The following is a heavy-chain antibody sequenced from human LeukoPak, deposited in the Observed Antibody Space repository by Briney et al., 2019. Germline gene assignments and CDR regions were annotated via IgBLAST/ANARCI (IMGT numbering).Heavy chain of an antibody. CDR3: ARDSGFGGSYYGY. Sequence: GGSLRLSCAASGCTFDDYGMSWVRQAPGKGLEWVAGINWNGGSRGYADSVKGRFTISRDNAKNCLYLQMNSLRAEDTALYYCARDSGFGGSYYGYWGQGTLVTVSS. D-gene: IGHD1-26*01. V-gene: IGHV3-20*04. J-gene: IGHJ4*02. CDR2: INWNGGSR. CDR1: GCTFDDYG.